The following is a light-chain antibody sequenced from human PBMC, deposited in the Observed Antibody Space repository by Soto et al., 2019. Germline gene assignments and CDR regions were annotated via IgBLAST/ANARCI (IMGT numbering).Light chain of an antibody. J-gene: IGKJ1*01. Sequence: DIQMTQSPSTLSASVGDRVTITWRASQSISSWLEWYQQKQWKSPKLLYYKASTLESAVPSRFSGCVSGTEFTLTICSRQPDYFAAYYFQQYNIYSETFAQGTKVKAK. V-gene: IGKV1-5*03. CDR1: QSISSW. CDR2: KAS. CDR3: QQYNIYSET.